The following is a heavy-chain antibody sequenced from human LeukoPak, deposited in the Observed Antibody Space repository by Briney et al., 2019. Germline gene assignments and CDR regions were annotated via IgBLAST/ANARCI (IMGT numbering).Heavy chain of an antibody. CDR1: GGSISSSY. CDR2: IYNTGST. V-gene: IGHV4-59*01. CDR3: ARSTIRGNYYYAMDV. J-gene: IGHJ6*02. D-gene: IGHD3-10*01. Sequence: PSETLSLTCTVSGGSISSSYWIWIRQPPGKGLEWIGYIYNTGSTNYNPSLKSRVTISIDTSKSQFSLKLSSVTAADTAVYYCARSTIRGNYYYAMDVWGQGTTVTVSS.